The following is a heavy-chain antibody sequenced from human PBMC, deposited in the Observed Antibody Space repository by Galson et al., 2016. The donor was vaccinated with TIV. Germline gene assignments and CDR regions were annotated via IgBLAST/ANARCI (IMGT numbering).Heavy chain of an antibody. J-gene: IGHJ4*02. D-gene: IGHD1-20*01. CDR1: GYTFSTYY. CDR2: ISYDGSNH. Sequence: SCKASGYTFSTYYMNWVRQAPGKGLEWVAVISYDGSNHADSVKGRFTISRDKSKNTLFLQMNSLRADDTAVYYCARTLTSYYFDYWDRGTLVTVSS. CDR3: ARTLTSYYFDY. V-gene: IGHV3-30-3*01.